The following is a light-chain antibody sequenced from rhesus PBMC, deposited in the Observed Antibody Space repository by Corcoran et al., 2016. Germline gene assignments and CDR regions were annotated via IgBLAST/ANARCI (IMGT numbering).Light chain of an antibody. J-gene: IGKJ2*01. CDR1: KSVSSS. Sequence: EIVMTQSPATLSLSPGERATLSCRASKSVSSSLAWYQQKPGQAPRLPIYGASSRATGIPDRFSGSGAGTDFTLTLISLEPEEVAVYYCLQHNNWPYSFCQRTKVEIK. CDR2: GAS. V-gene: IGKV3-24*01. CDR3: LQHNNWPYS.